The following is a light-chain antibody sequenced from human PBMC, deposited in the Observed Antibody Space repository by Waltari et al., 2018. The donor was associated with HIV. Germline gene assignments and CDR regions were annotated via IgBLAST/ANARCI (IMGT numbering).Light chain of an antibody. CDR2: ESS. CDR3: QSYSDWPRA. Sequence: EIVVTQFPAALSVSPRDTAILSCIASQSVSTNLARYHQVAGQAPRILIAESSNRATGVQDRFSGSGSGTHFTLTNSSLQSEDSGVYYCQSYSDWPRAFGLGTKVEV. V-gene: IGKV3-15*01. J-gene: IGKJ1*01. CDR1: QSVSTN.